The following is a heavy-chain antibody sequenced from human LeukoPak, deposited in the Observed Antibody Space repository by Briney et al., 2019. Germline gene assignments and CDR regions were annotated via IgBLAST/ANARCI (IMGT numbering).Heavy chain of an antibody. V-gene: IGHV4-31*03. CDR2: ISHSGST. D-gene: IGHD3-22*01. CDR1: GGSINSGGYY. CDR3: ARGGYYYDTCGPFDY. J-gene: IGHJ4*02. Sequence: SESLSLTCTVSGGSINSGGYYWSWIRQHPGKGLEWIGYISHSGSTSYNPSLKSRVTISVDTSNNEFSLRLTSVTAADTAVYYCARGGYYYDTCGPFDYWGQGTLVTVSS.